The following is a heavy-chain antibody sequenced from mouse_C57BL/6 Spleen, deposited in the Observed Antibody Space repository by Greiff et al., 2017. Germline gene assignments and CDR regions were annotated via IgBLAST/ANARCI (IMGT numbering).Heavy chain of an antibody. Sequence: QVQLQQPGAELVKPGASVKLSCKASGYTFTSYWMHWVKQRPGQGLEWIGMIHPNSGSTNYNEKFKSKATLTVDKSSSTAYMQLSSLTSEDSAVYYCARWTSGTDDAMDYWGQGTSVTVSS. V-gene: IGHV1-64*01. J-gene: IGHJ4*01. CDR3: ARWTSGTDDAMDY. CDR1: GYTFTSYW. CDR2: IHPNSGST. D-gene: IGHD4-1*02.